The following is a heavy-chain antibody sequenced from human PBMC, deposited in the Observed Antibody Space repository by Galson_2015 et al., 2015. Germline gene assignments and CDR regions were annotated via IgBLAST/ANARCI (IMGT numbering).Heavy chain of an antibody. V-gene: IGHV3-23*01. CDR1: GFTFSSYA. CDR3: AREVIGDRHWYFDL. CDR2: ISGSGGST. Sequence: SLRLSCAASGFTFSSYAMSWVRQAPGKGLEWVSAISGSGGSTYYADSVKGRFTISRDNAKNSLYLQMNSLRAEDTALYYCAREVIGDRHWYFDLWGRGTLVTVPS. D-gene: IGHD4-17*01. J-gene: IGHJ2*01.